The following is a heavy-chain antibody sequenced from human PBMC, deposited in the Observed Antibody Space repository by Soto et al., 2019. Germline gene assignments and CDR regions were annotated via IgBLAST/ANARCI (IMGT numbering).Heavy chain of an antibody. D-gene: IGHD5-18*01. V-gene: IGHV1-69*02. J-gene: IGHJ4*02. Sequence: QVQLVQSGAEVKKPGSSVKVSCKASGGTFSSYTISWVRQAPGQGLEWMGRIIPILGIANYAQKFQRRVTIPAYKSTRTAYMELSSLRSEDTAVYYCARGIVYSYCNLDYWCQGTLVTVSS. CDR3: ARGIVYSYCNLDY. CDR1: GGTFSSYT. CDR2: IIPILGIA.